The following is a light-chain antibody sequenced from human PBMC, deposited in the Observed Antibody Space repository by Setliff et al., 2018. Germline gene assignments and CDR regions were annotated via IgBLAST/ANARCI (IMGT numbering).Light chain of an antibody. J-gene: IGLJ1*01. Sequence: VVTQEPSFSVSPGGTVTLTCGLNSGSVSSNYSPSWYQQTPGQAPRTLIYSTNTRSSGVPDRFSGSILGNKAALTITGAQADDESDYYCVLNMGSGIYVFGSGTKVTVL. CDR3: VLNMGSGIYV. CDR2: STN. CDR1: SGSVSSNYS. V-gene: IGLV8-61*01.